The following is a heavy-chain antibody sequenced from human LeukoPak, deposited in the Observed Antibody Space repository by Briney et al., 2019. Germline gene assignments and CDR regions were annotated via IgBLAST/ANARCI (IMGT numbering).Heavy chain of an antibody. CDR1: GGSISSGGYS. J-gene: IGHJ3*01. CDR2: IYHSGST. CDR3: ASAYDYVPYAFDF. Sequence: PSQTLSLTCAVSGGSISSGGYSWSWIRQPPGKGLEWIGYIYHSGSTYYNPSLKSRVTISVDRSKNQFSLKLSSVTAADTAVYYCASAYDYVPYAFDFWGQGTMVTVSS. V-gene: IGHV4-30-2*01. D-gene: IGHD3-16*01.